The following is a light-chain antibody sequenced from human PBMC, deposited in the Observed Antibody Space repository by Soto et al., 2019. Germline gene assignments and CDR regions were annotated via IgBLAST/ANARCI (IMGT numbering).Light chain of an antibody. CDR1: SGHSSYA. CDR3: QTLGTGIQGV. Sequence: QLVLTQSPSASASLGASVKLTCTLSSGHSSYAIAWHQQQPEKGPRYLMKLNSGGSHRKGDGIPDRFSGSSAGAERDLTISSLQSEDEADYYCQTLGTGIQGVFGGGTKLTVL. J-gene: IGLJ3*02. V-gene: IGLV4-69*01. CDR2: LNSGGSH.